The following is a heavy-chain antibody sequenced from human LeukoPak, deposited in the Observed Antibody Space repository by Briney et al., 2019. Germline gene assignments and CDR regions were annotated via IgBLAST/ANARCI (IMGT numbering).Heavy chain of an antibody. V-gene: IGHV3-23*01. J-gene: IGHJ4*02. Sequence: GGSLRLSCAASGXTFSSYAVSWVRQAPGKGLEWVSAISGSGGSTYYADSVKGRFTISRDNSKNTLYLQMNSLRAEDTAVYYCAKDDIAVAAYYFDYWGQGTLVTVSS. CDR2: ISGSGGST. CDR1: GXTFSSYA. CDR3: AKDDIAVAAYYFDY. D-gene: IGHD6-19*01.